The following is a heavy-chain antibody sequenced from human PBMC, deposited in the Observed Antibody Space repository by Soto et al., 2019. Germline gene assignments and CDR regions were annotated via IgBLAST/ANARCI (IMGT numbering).Heavy chain of an antibody. D-gene: IGHD6-19*01. CDR2: IYYSGST. J-gene: IGHJ4*02. CDR1: GGSISSYD. Sequence: PSETLSLTCSVSGGSISSYDWSWIRQPPGKGLEWIGYIYYSGSTNYNPSLKSRVTISVDTSKNQFSLKLSSVTAADTAVYYCAQSLDSSGWLVLDYWGQGTLVTVSS. V-gene: IGHV4-59*01. CDR3: AQSLDSSGWLVLDY.